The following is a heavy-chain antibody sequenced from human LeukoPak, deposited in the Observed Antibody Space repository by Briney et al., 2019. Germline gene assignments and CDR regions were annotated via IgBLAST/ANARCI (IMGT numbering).Heavy chain of an antibody. J-gene: IGHJ4*02. CDR1: GFTFSSYG. CDR3: AKDVVMGPTNHGLDF. Sequence: GRSLRLSCEAFGFTFSSYGMQWVRQAPGKGLEWVAVISYDRSNKYYADSVKGRFTISRGNSKNTLYLQMNSLTAEDTAVYYCAKDVVMGPTNHGLDFWGQGTLVTVSS. CDR2: ISYDRSNK. V-gene: IGHV3-30*18. D-gene: IGHD1-26*01.